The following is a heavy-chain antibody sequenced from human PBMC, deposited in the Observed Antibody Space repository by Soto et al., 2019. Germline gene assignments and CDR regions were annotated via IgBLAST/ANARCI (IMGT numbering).Heavy chain of an antibody. D-gene: IGHD5-12*01. Sequence: EVQLLESGGGLVQPGGSLRLSCAASGFTFSSFAMSWVRQAPGQGLEWVAAINDGGDYTYYADSVKGRFSISRDNSENTPYSQKGSPNAGETALIFFSEDRGESGYHNLLDSWGQGTPVTVSS. V-gene: IGHV3-23*01. J-gene: IGHJ5*01. CDR2: INDGGDYT. CDR3: SEDRGESGYHNLLDS. CDR1: GFTFSSFA.